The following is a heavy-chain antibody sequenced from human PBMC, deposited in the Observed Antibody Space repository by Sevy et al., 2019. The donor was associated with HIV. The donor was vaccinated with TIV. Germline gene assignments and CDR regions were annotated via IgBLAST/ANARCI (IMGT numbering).Heavy chain of an antibody. V-gene: IGHV3-53*01. CDR1: EFTVSSKY. D-gene: IGHD4-17*01. J-gene: IGHJ5*02. CDR2: IYSGGRT. Sequence: GGSLRLSCAASEFTVSSKYMSWVRQAPGKGLEWVSLIYSGGRTSYADSVKGRFTISRDNSKNTLYLQMNSLRAEDTAVYYCARADYGDYSNWFDPWGQGTLVTVSS. CDR3: ARADYGDYSNWFDP.